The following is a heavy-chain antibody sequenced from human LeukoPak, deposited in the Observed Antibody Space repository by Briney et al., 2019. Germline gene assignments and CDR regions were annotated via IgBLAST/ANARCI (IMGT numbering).Heavy chain of an antibody. CDR3: ARGLGAMIADKG. CDR2: ISSSSSYI. V-gene: IGHV3-21*01. CDR1: GFTFSSYS. J-gene: IGHJ4*02. Sequence: PGGSLRLSCAASGFTFSSYSMNWVRQAPGKGLEWVSSISSSSSYIYYADSVKGRFTISRDNAKNSLYLQMNSLRADDTAMYYCARGLGAMIADKGWGQGTLVTVSS. D-gene: IGHD2-21*01.